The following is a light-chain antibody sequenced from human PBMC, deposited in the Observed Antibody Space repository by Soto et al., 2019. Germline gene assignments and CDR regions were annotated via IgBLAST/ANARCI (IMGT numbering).Light chain of an antibody. CDR3: LLSYSPVRPV. J-gene: IGLJ2*01. CDR1: TGAVTSGLY. Sequence: QAVVTQEPSLTVSPGGTVTLTCGSSTGAVTSGLYPYWFQQKPGQAPRTLIYDTSNKHSWTPARFSGSLLGGKAALTLSGAQPEDEAEFYCLLSYSPVRPVFGGGTKLTVL. CDR2: DTS. V-gene: IGLV7-46*01.